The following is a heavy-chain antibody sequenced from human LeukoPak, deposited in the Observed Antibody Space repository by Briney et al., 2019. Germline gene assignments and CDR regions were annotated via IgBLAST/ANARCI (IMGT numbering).Heavy chain of an antibody. CDR1: GGTFSSYA. CDR2: IIPIFGTA. Sequence: ASVKVSCKASGGTFSSYAISWVRQAPGQGLEWMGGIIPIFGTANYAQKFQGRVTITADESTSTAYMELSSLRSEDTAVYYCASMRYYDIYWRHDTPRAAYYYYYYMDIWGKGTTVTISS. V-gene: IGHV1-69*13. D-gene: IGHD3-9*01. J-gene: IGHJ6*03. CDR3: ASMRYYDIYWRHDTPRAAYYYYYYMDI.